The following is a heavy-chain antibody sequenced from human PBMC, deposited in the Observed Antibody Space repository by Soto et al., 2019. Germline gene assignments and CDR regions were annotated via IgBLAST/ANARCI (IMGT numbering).Heavy chain of an antibody. CDR1: GDSVPSNSAA. J-gene: IGHJ6*02. Sequence: SQTLSLTCAISGDSVPSNSAAWNWIRQSPSRGLEWLGRTYYRSKWYNDYAVSVKSRLTINTDTSKNQFSLHLNSVTPEDTAVYYCARLAGDRYYYGMDVWGQGTTVTVSS. V-gene: IGHV6-1*01. CDR3: ARLAGDRYYYGMDV. CDR2: TYYRSKWYN. D-gene: IGHD6-19*01.